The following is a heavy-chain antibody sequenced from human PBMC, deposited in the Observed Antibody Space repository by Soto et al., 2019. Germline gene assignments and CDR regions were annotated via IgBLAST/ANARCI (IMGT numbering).Heavy chain of an antibody. J-gene: IGHJ4*02. D-gene: IGHD2-15*01. V-gene: IGHV3-33*01. Sequence: PGGSLRLSCETSGFSFSVYGMHWVRQAPGKGLERVAVIWYDASKQFYAASVEGRFTISRDNSKAILYLQVNSLRAEDTAVYYCAAWAEGATEVHWGQGTLVTVSS. CDR1: GFSFSVYG. CDR2: IWYDASKQ. CDR3: AAWAEGATEVH.